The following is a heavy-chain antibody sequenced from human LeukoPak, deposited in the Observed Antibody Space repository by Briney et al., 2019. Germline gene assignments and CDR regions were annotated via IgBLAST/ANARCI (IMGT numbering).Heavy chain of an antibody. V-gene: IGHV3-30*02. CDR3: AKDAACSSTSCPFDY. CDR1: GLTFSSYG. D-gene: IGHD2-2*01. Sequence: GGSLRLSCAASGLTFSSYGMHWVRQAPGKGLEWVAFIRYDGSNKYYADSVKGRFTISRDNSKNTLYLQMNSLRAEDTAVYYCAKDAACSSTSCPFDYWGQGTLVAVSS. CDR2: IRYDGSNK. J-gene: IGHJ4*02.